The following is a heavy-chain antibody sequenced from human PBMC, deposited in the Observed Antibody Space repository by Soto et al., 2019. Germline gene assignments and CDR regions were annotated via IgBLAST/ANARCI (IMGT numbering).Heavy chain of an antibody. CDR3: ARSPCGGDCIRFDP. D-gene: IGHD2-21*02. V-gene: IGHV5-51*01. CDR2: IYPGDSDT. Sequence: GESLKISCKGSVFSFTSYWIGWVRQMPGKGLEWMGIIYPGDSDTRYSPSFQGQVTISADKSITTAYLQWRSLKASDTAMYYCARSPCGGDCIRFDPWGQGTLVTVSS. J-gene: IGHJ5*02. CDR1: VFSFTSYW.